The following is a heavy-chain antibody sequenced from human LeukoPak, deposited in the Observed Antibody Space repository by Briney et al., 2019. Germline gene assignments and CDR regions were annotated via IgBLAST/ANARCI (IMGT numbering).Heavy chain of an antibody. D-gene: IGHD3-10*01. CDR3: ARDADLGSEV. Sequence: SETLSLTCTVSGGSISDGDYYWSWIRQTPGKGLEWIGYIYYSGIPYYNPSLRSRVTISRDTSKNQFSLRLSSVTAADTAVYYCARDADLGSEVWGPGTLVTVSS. CDR1: GGSISDGDYY. J-gene: IGHJ4*02. V-gene: IGHV4-30-4*01. CDR2: IYYSGIP.